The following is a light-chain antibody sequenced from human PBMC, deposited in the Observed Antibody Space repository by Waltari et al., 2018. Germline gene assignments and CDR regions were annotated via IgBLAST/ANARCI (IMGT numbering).Light chain of an antibody. Sequence: QSALTQPTSASGSPGQSVATPCTGTSSDIGTYNYVSWYQQHPGKGPKLMIYEVNQRPSGVPDRFSASKSGNTASLTVSGLQAEDEADYYCSSYAGVKHWLFGGGTKLTVL. CDR2: EVN. CDR3: SSYAGVKHWL. J-gene: IGLJ3*02. V-gene: IGLV2-8*01. CDR1: SSDIGTYNY.